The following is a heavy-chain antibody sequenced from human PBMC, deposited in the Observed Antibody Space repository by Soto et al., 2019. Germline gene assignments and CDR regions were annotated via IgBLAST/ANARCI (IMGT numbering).Heavy chain of an antibody. CDR2: IYYSGST. CDR1: GGSISSGGYH. CDR3: AITSGAYYDFWSGYRDAFDI. V-gene: IGHV4-31*03. Sequence: QVQLQESGPGLVKPSQTLSLTCTVSGGSISSGGYHWSWIRKHPGKGLEWIGYIYYSGSTYYNPSLNSRVTISVDTSKNQFSLKLSSVTAADTAVYYCAITSGAYYDFWSGYRDAFDIWGQGTMVTVSS. J-gene: IGHJ3*02. D-gene: IGHD3-3*01.